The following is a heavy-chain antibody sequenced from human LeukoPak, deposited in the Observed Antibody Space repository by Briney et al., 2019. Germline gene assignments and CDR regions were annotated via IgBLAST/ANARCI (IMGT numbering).Heavy chain of an antibody. V-gene: IGHV4-39*07. CDR2: IYYSGTT. CDR1: GGSISDSIYY. Sequence: SETLSLTCTVSGGSISDSIYYWGWIRQPPGKGLEWIGSIYYSGTTHYSPSLESRVTTSVDTSNNQVSLNLNSVTAADTAIYFCARGGFYGHPFDFGGQGTLVTVSS. D-gene: IGHD3-10*01. J-gene: IGHJ4*02. CDR3: ARGGFYGHPFDF.